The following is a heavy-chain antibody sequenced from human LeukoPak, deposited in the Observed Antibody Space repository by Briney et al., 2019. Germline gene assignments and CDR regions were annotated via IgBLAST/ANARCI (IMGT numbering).Heavy chain of an antibody. Sequence: ESGPTLVKPTQPLTLTCTFSGFSLSTTGVRVGWIRQPPGKALELLAIIYLNHDKRYSSSLKSRLTITKDTSKNQVVLTMTNMDPVDTATYYCAHRLRGSGYYDWGQGTLVTVSS. D-gene: IGHD3-22*01. CDR2: IYLNHDK. V-gene: IGHV2-5*01. CDR3: AHRLRGSGYYD. J-gene: IGHJ4*02. CDR1: GFSLSTTGVR.